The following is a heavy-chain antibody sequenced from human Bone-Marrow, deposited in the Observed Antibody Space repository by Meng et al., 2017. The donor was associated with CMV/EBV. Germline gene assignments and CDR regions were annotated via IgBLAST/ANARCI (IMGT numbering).Heavy chain of an antibody. CDR2: INPSGGSA. CDR1: GYTFTSYY. D-gene: IGHD3-22*01. V-gene: IGHV1-46*01. CDR3: ARDGSVVVGPLDGYYYGMDV. Sequence: ASVKVSCKASGYTFTSYYMHWVRQAPGQGLEWMGIINPSGGSASYAQKFQGRVTMTRDTSTSTVYMELSSLRSEDTAVYYCARDGSVVVGPLDGYYYGMDVWGQGTTVTFAS. J-gene: IGHJ6*02.